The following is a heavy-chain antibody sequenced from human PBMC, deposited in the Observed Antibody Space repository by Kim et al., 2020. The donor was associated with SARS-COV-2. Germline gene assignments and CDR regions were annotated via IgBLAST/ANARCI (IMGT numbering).Heavy chain of an antibody. J-gene: IGHJ6*02. CDR1: DGSFTDYS. CDR2: IKHTRST. CDR3: ASRTSDYYSSLRYYTLDV. V-gene: IGHV4-34*01. Sequence: SETLSLTRAVYDGSFTDYSWNWIRQTPGKGLVWIGEIKHTRSTNYNPSLESRVTISQDMSKKQFSLTLTSVTAADTAVYYYASRTSDYYSSLRYYTLDVWGQGTTVTVSS. D-gene: IGHD2-2*02.